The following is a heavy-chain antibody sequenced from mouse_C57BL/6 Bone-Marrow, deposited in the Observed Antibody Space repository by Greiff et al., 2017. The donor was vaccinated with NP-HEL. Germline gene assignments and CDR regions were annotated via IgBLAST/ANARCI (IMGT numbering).Heavy chain of an antibody. J-gene: IGHJ2*01. D-gene: IGHD1-1*01. Sequence: DVKLQESGPGLVKPSQSLSLPCSVTGYSITSGYYWNWIRQFPGNKLEWMGYISYDGSNNYNPSLKNRISITRDTSKNQFFLKLNSVTTEDTATYYCAREENYYGSSYQYYFDYWGQGTTLTVSS. V-gene: IGHV3-6*01. CDR1: GYSITSGYY. CDR3: AREENYYGSSYQYYFDY. CDR2: ISYDGSN.